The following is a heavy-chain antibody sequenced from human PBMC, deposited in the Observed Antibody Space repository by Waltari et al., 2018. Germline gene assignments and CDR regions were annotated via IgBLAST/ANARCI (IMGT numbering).Heavy chain of an antibody. Sequence: QVQLQQWGAGLLQPSATLSLTCGLSGGSVSAYYWNWIRQPPGKGLEWIGAIIKGETTKYNPSLESRVTVSADRSKSQFSLTVKSVTAADTAVYYCARRGPNWYFDVWGRGTLVTVSS. CDR1: GGSVSAYY. CDR3: ARRGPNWYFDV. CDR2: IIKGETT. V-gene: IGHV4-34*12. J-gene: IGHJ2*01.